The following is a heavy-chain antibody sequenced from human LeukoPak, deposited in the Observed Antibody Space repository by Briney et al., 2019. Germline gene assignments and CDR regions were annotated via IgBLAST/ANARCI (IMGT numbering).Heavy chain of an antibody. CDR1: GFTFDEYA. V-gene: IGHV3-9*01. CDR2: ISWKSGII. J-gene: IGHJ6*02. D-gene: IGHD6-19*01. CDR3: AKDKYHSSWTSRYYYYALDV. Sequence: PGGSLRLSCAASGFTFDEYAIHWVRQAPGKGLEWVSGISWKSGIIGYADSVKGRFTISRDNAKNSLYLQMNSLRPEDTALYYCAKDKYHSSWTSRYYYYALDVWGQGTTVTVSS.